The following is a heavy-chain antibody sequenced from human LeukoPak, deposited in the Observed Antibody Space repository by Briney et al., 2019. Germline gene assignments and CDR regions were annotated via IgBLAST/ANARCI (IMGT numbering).Heavy chain of an antibody. Sequence: PGGSLRLSCAASGFTFSRFGIHWVRQAPGKGLQWVALVSYDGSKTYYAASVKDRFTISRDNSKNTLYLQMNSLRIDDTAVYYCARDSQRRSLENFYAMDVWGQGTTVSVSS. J-gene: IGHJ6*02. CDR3: ARDSQRRSLENFYAMDV. CDR2: VSYDGSKT. V-gene: IGHV3-30*03. D-gene: IGHD1-1*01. CDR1: GFTFSRFG.